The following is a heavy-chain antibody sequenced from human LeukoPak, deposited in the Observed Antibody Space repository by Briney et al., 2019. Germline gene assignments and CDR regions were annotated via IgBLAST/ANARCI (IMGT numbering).Heavy chain of an antibody. CDR3: ARPARYYYYGMDV. J-gene: IGHJ6*02. V-gene: IGHV4-59*01. CDR2: IYYSGST. CDR1: GASISSYY. Sequence: SETLSLTCTVSGASISSYYWSWIRQPPGKGLEWIGYIYYSGSTNYNPSLKSRVTISVDTSKNQFSLKLSSVTAADTAVYYCARPARYYYYGMDVWGQGTTVTVSS.